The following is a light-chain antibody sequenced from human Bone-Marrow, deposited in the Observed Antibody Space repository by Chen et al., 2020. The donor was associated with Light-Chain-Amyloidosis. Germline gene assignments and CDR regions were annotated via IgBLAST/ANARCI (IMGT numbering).Light chain of an antibody. CDR1: NIGSTS. J-gene: IGLJ3*02. Sequence: SYVLTQPSSVSVAPGQTATLACGGNNIGSTSVHWYQQTPGQAPLLVVYDDSDRPSGIPERLAGSNSENTATLTISRGEAGDEADYYCQVWDRSSDRPVFGGGTKLTVL. V-gene: IGLV3-21*02. CDR2: DDS. CDR3: QVWDRSSDRPV.